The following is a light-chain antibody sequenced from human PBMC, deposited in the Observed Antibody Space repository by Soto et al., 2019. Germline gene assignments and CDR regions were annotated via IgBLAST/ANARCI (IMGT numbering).Light chain of an antibody. J-gene: IGKJ5*01. Sequence: EIVLTQSPATLSLSPGERATLSCRASQSISSSLAWYQQKPGQAPRLLIHDASSRVTGIPARFSGSGSETDFTLTISSLEPEDFAVYYCQQRRDWPPSITFDQGTRLEIK. V-gene: IGKV3-11*01. CDR3: QQRRDWPPSIT. CDR1: QSISSS. CDR2: DAS.